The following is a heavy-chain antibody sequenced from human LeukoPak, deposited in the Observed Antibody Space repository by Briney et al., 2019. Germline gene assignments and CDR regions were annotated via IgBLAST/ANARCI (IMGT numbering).Heavy chain of an antibody. CDR1: GFTFSSYA. J-gene: IGHJ4*02. D-gene: IGHD2-21*01. CDR3: ARGAYKDY. Sequence: GGSLRLSCAASGFTFSSYAMHWVCQAPGKGLEYVSAISSNGGSTYYANSVKDRFTISRDNSKNTLYLQMGSLRPEDMAVYYCARGAYKDYWGQGTLVTVSS. CDR2: ISSNGGST. V-gene: IGHV3-64*01.